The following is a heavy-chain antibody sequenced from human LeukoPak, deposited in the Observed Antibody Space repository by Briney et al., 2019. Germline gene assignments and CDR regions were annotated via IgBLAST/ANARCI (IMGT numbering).Heavy chain of an antibody. D-gene: IGHD6-19*01. V-gene: IGHV4-59*01. CDR1: GASISGWY. CDR2: VYGSGYT. CDR3: ARETSLAGFASGLGFNY. J-gene: IGHJ4*02. Sequence: PSETLSLTCTVSGASISGWYWSWIQQPPGKGLEWIGYVYGSGYTNYNPSLKSRVTMSIDTSKNHSSLKLTSVTAADTATYYCARETSLAGFASGLGFNYWGQGILVTVSS.